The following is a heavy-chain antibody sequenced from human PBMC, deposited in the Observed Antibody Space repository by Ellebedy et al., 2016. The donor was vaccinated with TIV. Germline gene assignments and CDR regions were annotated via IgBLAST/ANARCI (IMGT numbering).Heavy chain of an antibody. CDR1: GFTFSSSW. Sequence: GESLKISCAASGFTFSSSWMTWVRQAPGKGLEWVGRIKSKTDGGTTDYDAPVKGRFTISRDDSKNTLYLQMNSLKTEDTAVYYCTTVVVVAATPAVDYWGQGTLVTVSS. V-gene: IGHV3-15*01. CDR2: IKSKTDGGTT. CDR3: TTVVVVAATPAVDY. J-gene: IGHJ4*02. D-gene: IGHD2-15*01.